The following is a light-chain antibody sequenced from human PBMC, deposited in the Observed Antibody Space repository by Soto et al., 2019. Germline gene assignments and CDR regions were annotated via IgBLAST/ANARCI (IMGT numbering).Light chain of an antibody. CDR3: SSYTSSTTL. V-gene: IGLV2-14*01. CDR1: SSDVGDYNY. CDR2: DVS. Sequence: QSALTQPASVSGSPGQSITISCTGTSSDVGDYNYVSWYQQHPGKAPKLMLYDVSNRPSGISNRFSGSKSGNTASLTISGLQAEDEADYYCSSYTSSTTLFGTGTKLTV. J-gene: IGLJ1*01.